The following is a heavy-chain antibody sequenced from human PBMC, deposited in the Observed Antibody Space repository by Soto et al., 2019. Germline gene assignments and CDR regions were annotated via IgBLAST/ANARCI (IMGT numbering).Heavy chain of an antibody. CDR1: GCPLSKSEMC. J-gene: IGHJ4*02. CDR2: IDWDDDK. V-gene: IGHV2-70*11. CDR3: ARFHHGDYVIDY. Sequence: LDKRREAYTRTCNFSGCPLSKSEMCVSWIRQPPGKALEWLARIDWDDDKYYSTSLKTRLTISKDTSKNQVVLTMTNMDPVDTATYYCARFHHGDYVIDYWGQGTLVTVSS. D-gene: IGHD4-17*01.